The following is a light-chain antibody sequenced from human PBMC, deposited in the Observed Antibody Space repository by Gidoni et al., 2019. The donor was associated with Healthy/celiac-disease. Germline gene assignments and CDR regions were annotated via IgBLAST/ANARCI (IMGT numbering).Light chain of an antibody. V-gene: IGKV1-8*01. CDR2: AAS. CDR1: QGISSY. Sequence: AIRMTQSPSSFSASTGDRVTITCRASQGISSYLAWYQQKPGKAPKLLIYAASTLQSGVPSRFSGSVSGTDFTLTISCLQYEDFATYYCQQYYSYPLTFGGXTKVEIK. CDR3: QQYYSYPLT. J-gene: IGKJ4*01.